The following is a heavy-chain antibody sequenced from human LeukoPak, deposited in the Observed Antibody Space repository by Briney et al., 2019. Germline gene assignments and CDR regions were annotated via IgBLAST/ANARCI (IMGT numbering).Heavy chain of an antibody. J-gene: IGHJ5*01. V-gene: IGHV4-61*02. CDR3: ATAFDS. CDR1: GGSISSGSYY. CDR2: IYTSGST. Sequence: SETLSLTCTVSGGSISSGSYYWSWIRQPAGKGLEWIGRIYTSGSTNYNPSLKSRVTISVDTSKNQFSLKLSSVSAADTAVYYCATAFDSWGQGTLVTVSS.